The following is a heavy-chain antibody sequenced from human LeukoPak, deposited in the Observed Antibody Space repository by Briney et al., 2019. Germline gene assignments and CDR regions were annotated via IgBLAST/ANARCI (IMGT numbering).Heavy chain of an antibody. CDR2: ISSSSSYI. V-gene: IGHV3-21*01. D-gene: IGHD6-13*01. J-gene: IGHJ4*02. CDR3: ARDPASSSWAPFDY. Sequence: GGSLRLSCAASGFTFSSYSMTWVRQAPGKGLEWVSSISSSSSYIYYADSVKGRFTISRDNAKNSLYLQMNSLRAEDTAVYYCARDPASSSWAPFDYWGQGTLVTVSS. CDR1: GFTFSSYS.